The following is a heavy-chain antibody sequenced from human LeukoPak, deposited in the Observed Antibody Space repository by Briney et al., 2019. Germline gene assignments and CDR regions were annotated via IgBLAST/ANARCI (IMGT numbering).Heavy chain of an antibody. D-gene: IGHD1-20*01. CDR1: GFTFRSYW. Sequence: GGSLRLSCAASGFTFRSYWMSWVRQAPGKGLEWVSVIYSGGITYYADSVKGRFTISRDNSKNTLYLQMNSLRAEDTAVYYCARGGYNWNPVYFDYWGQGTLVTVSS. V-gene: IGHV3-53*01. J-gene: IGHJ4*02. CDR2: IYSGGIT. CDR3: ARGGYNWNPVYFDY.